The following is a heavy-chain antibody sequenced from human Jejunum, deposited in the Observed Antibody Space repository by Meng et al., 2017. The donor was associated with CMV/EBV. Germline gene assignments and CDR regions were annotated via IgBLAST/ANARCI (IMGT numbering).Heavy chain of an antibody. CDR1: SDYY. V-gene: IGHV4-39*07. CDR2: IYYRGDT. J-gene: IGHJ6*02. D-gene: IGHD1-20*01. Sequence: SDYYWGWVRQPPGKGLEWIGTIYYRGDTYYSPSLESRLTISVDTSKNQFSLRLRSVTAADTALYYCATSLIGTQGPYYFFGMDVWGQGTTVTVSS. CDR3: ATSLIGTQGPYYFFGMDV.